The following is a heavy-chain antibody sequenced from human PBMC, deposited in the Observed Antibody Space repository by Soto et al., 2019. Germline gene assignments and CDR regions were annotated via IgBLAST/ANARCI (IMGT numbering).Heavy chain of an antibody. V-gene: IGHV1-8*01. Sequence: QVQLVQSGAEVKKPGASVKVSCKASGYTFTSYDINWVRQATGQGLEWMGWMNPNSVNTGYAQKFQGRVTMTRNTTISTAYMELSRLRSEDTAVYYCARAVRGVTHPGTYYYYYMAVWGKGTTVTVSS. D-gene: IGHD3-10*01. CDR3: ARAVRGVTHPGTYYYYYMAV. CDR2: MNPNSVNT. CDR1: GYTFTSYD. J-gene: IGHJ6*03.